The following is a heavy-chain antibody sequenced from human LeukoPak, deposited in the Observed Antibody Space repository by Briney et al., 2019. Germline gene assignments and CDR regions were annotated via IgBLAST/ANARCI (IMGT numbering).Heavy chain of an antibody. Sequence: GGSLRLSCAASGFTFSRTAMSWVRQAPGKGLEWVSAISGSAGSTYYADSVKGRFTISRDNSRNTLYLQMDSLRAEDTAVYYCAKAPGHGAYYDFWSAEAFGYWGQGTLVTVSS. CDR2: ISGSAGST. CDR3: AKAPGHGAYYDFWSAEAFGY. CDR1: GFTFSRTA. V-gene: IGHV3-23*01. D-gene: IGHD3-3*01. J-gene: IGHJ4*02.